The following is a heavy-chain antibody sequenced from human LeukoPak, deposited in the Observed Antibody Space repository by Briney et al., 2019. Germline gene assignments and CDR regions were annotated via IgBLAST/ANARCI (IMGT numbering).Heavy chain of an antibody. CDR2: ISYDGKNI. J-gene: IGHJ4*02. D-gene: IGHD5-12*01. Sequence: GGSLRLSCAASGFSFSSYGLHWVRQAPGKGVEWVSAISYDGKNIHYADSVKGRFTISRDNSRNTVYLQMNSLRVEDTAVYYCARTYSRESGYDFVFHYWGQGTRVTVSS. CDR1: GFSFSSYG. CDR3: ARTYSRESGYDFVFHY. V-gene: IGHV3-33*01.